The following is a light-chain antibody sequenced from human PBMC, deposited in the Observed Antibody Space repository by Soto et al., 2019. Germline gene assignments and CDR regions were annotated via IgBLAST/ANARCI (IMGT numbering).Light chain of an antibody. CDR3: QQYYSFPIT. V-gene: IGKV1-39*01. CDR2: AAS. CDR1: QSIGKH. Sequence: VQMTQSQSSLSASVGDRVTITCRSSQSIGKHLNWYQQKPGKAPKFLIYAASNLQSGVPSRFSGSGSGTDFTLTVNSLQSEDFATYYCQQYYSFPITFGQGTRLEIK. J-gene: IGKJ5*01.